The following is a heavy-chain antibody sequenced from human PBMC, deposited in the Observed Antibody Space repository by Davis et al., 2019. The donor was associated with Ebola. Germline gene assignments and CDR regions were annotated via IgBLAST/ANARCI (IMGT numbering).Heavy chain of an antibody. CDR3: ARDRYSTVTTFYGMDV. J-gene: IGHJ6*02. V-gene: IGHV4-59*01. Sequence: SETLSLTCAVSGGPISTYYWSWIRQPPGKGLEWIGYIYYSGSTNYNPSLKSRVTISVDTSKNQFSLKLSSVTAADTAVYYCARDRYSTVTTFYGMDVWGQGTTVTVSS. CDR1: GGPISTYY. CDR2: IYYSGST. D-gene: IGHD4-17*01.